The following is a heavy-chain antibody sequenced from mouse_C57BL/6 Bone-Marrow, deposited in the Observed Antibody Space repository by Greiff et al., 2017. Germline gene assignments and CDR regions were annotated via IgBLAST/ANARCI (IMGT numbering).Heavy chain of an antibody. J-gene: IGHJ1*03. CDR3: AKSYGNYLYWYFDV. Sequence: VQLQQPGAELVRPGSSVKLSCKASGYTFTSYWMHWVKQRPIQGLEWIGNIDPSDSETHYNQKFKDKATLTVDKSSSTAYMQLSSLTSEDSAVYYCAKSYGNYLYWYFDVWGTGTTVTVSS. D-gene: IGHD2-1*01. CDR1: GYTFTSYW. CDR2: IDPSDSET. V-gene: IGHV1-52*01.